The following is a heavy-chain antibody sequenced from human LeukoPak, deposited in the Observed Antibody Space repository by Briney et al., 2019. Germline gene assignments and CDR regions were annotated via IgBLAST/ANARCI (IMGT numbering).Heavy chain of an antibody. CDR1: GGTFSSYA. Sequence: ASVKVSCKASGGTFSSYAISWVRQAPGQGLEWMGRIIPIFGTANYAQKFQGRVTITTDESTSTAYMELSSLRSEDTAVYYCARDLSAAASTAWGQGTLVTVSS. D-gene: IGHD6-13*01. CDR2: IIPIFGTA. CDR3: ARDLSAAASTA. J-gene: IGHJ4*02. V-gene: IGHV1-69*05.